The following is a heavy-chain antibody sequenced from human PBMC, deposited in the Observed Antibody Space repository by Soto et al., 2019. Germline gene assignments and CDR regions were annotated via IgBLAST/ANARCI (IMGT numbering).Heavy chain of an antibody. CDR1: GGSISSYY. V-gene: IGHV4-59*01. Sequence: ETLSLTCTVSGGSISSYYWSWIRQPPGKGLEWIGYIYYSGSTNYNPSLKSRVTISVDTSKNQFSLKLSSVTAADTAVYYCARAPIAARPGYFDYWGQGTLVTVSS. D-gene: IGHD6-6*01. CDR3: ARAPIAARPGYFDY. CDR2: IYYSGST. J-gene: IGHJ4*02.